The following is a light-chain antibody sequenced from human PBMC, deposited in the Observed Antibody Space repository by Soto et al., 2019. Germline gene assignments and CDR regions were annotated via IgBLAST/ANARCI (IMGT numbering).Light chain of an antibody. V-gene: IGKV3-15*01. J-gene: IGKJ2*01. CDR3: QQYNNWPVT. Sequence: EIVMTQSPATLSVSPGERATLSCRASQSVSSNLGWYQQKPGQAPRLLIYGASTRATGIPARFSGSGSGTEFTLTISSLQSEDFAVYYCQQYNNWPVTFGQGTKVDIK. CDR1: QSVSSN. CDR2: GAS.